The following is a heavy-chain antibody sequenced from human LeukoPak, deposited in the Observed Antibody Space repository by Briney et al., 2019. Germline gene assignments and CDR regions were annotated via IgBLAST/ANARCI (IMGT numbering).Heavy chain of an antibody. CDR3: ARDVGTVTPSSYFDY. V-gene: IGHV3-53*01. CDR2: IYSGGNT. CDR1: GFTVSNNY. Sequence: PGGSLRLSCAASGFTVSNNYMSWVRQAPGKGLEWVSVIYSGGNTYYADSVKGCFTISRDNSQNTLYLQMNSLRAEDTAVYYCARDVGTVTPSSYFDYWAREPWSPSPQ. D-gene: IGHD4-17*01. J-gene: IGHJ4*02.